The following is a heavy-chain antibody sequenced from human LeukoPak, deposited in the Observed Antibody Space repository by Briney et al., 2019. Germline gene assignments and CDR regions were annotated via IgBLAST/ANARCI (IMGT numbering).Heavy chain of an antibody. V-gene: IGHV4-59*01. CDR1: GGSISSYY. CDR3: ARDRGGYSSGWYGEEYNWFDP. Sequence: SETLSLTCTVSGGSISSYYWSWIRQPPGKGLEWIGYIYYSGSTNYNPSLKSRVTISVDTSKNQFSLKLSSVTAADTAVYYCARDRGGYSSGWYGEEYNWFDPWGQGTLVTVSS. CDR2: IYYSGST. J-gene: IGHJ5*02. D-gene: IGHD6-19*01.